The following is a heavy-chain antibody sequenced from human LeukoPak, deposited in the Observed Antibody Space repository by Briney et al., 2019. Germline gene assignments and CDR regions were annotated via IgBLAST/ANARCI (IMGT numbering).Heavy chain of an antibody. CDR2: IYSGGST. CDR1: GLTDSSNY. D-gene: IGHD2-21*02. CDR3: ATSVTGNDY. Sequence: GGSLTLSCAASGLTDSSNYMSWLRQAPRKGLEWVSVIYSGGSTYYADSVKGRYTISRANSKNTLYLQLNSLRAEDTAVYYCATSVTGNDYWGQGTLVTVSS. J-gene: IGHJ4*02. V-gene: IGHV3-53*01.